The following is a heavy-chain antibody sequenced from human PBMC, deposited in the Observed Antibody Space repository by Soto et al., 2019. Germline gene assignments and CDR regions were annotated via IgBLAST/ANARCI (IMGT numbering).Heavy chain of an antibody. CDR2: INPNSGDT. J-gene: IGHJ1*01. CDR1: GYSFTGYN. V-gene: IGHV1-2*04. CDR3: ARERDGSSWSSAEYIQH. Sequence: ASVKVSCKASGYSFTGYNMHWVRHAPGQGLEWMGWINPNSGDTNYAQKFQDWVTMTRDTIISTAYMELSSLRSDATAAYYCARERDGSSWSSAEYIQHWGQGTLVTVSS. D-gene: IGHD6-13*01.